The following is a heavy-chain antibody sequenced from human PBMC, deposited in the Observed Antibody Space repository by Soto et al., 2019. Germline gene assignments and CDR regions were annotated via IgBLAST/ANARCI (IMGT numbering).Heavy chain of an antibody. V-gene: IGHV3-23*01. Sequence: GKGLEWVSAISGSGGSTYYADSVKGRFTISRDNSKNTLYLQMNSLRAEDTAVYYCAKGRYYYDSSGYYYYFDYCGQGTLVSVSS. CDR2: ISGSGGST. CDR3: AKGRYYYDSSGYYYYFDY. J-gene: IGHJ4*02. D-gene: IGHD3-22*01.